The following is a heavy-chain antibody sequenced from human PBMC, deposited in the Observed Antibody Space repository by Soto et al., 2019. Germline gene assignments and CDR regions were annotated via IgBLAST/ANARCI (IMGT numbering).Heavy chain of an antibody. V-gene: IGHV1-2*04. J-gene: IGHJ4*02. D-gene: IGHD6-19*01. CDR2: INPNSGGT. Sequence: ASVKVSCKASGYTFTGYYMHWVRQAPGQGLEWMGWINPNSGGTNYAKRFQGWVTMTRDTSISTAYMELSRLRSDDTAVYYCARSSSGWHGPFDYWGQGTLVTVSS. CDR1: GYTFTGYY. CDR3: ARSSSGWHGPFDY.